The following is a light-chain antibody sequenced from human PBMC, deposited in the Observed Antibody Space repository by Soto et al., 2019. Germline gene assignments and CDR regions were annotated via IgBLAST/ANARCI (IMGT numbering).Light chain of an antibody. CDR2: DAS. V-gene: IGKV3-11*01. J-gene: IGKJ4*01. Sequence: EIVLTQSPATLSLSPGERASLSCRASQSVNSNLAWYQQKPGQAPRLLIYDASTRATGIPARFSGSGSGTDFTLTISSLEPEDFAVYYCQQRNNWPPLTCGGGTKVEIK. CDR1: QSVNSN. CDR3: QQRNNWPPLT.